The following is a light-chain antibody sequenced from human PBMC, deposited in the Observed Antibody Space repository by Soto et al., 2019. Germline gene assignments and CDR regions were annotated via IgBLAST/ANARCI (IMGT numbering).Light chain of an antibody. CDR2: GAS. CDR1: RSVSSNY. V-gene: IGKV3-20*01. Sequence: EIVLTQSPGTLSLSPGERATLSCRASRSVSSNYLAWYQQKPGQAPRPLIYGASSRATGIPDRFSGSGAGTEFTLTISRLESEDFAVYYCQQYGSSPWTFGQGTKVEIK. CDR3: QQYGSSPWT. J-gene: IGKJ1*01.